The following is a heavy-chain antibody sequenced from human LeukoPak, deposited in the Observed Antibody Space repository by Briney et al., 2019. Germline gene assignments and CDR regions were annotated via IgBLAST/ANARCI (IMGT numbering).Heavy chain of an antibody. CDR3: ARSNGFGMDV. CDR2: IKRDGSGT. J-gene: IGHJ6*02. V-gene: IGHV3-74*01. D-gene: IGHD2-8*01. Sequence: GGSLRLSCAASGFTFSFNSMHWVRQGPGKGLVWVSRIKRDGSGTTYADSVKGRVTISRDNAKNTRYLQMNSLRAEDTAVYYCARSNGFGMDVWGQGTTVTVSS. CDR1: GFTFSFNS.